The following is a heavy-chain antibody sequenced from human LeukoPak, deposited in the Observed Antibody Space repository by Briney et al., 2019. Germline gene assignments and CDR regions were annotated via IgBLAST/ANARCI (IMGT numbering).Heavy chain of an antibody. CDR3: ARGVGSVAGTTDY. CDR2: ITGSGSST. D-gene: IGHD6-19*01. J-gene: IGHJ4*01. CDR1: GFSFSNYA. V-gene: IGHV3-48*04. Sequence: GGSLRLSCAASGFSFSNYAMSWVRQAPGKGLEWVSYITGSGSSTDYAASVKGRFIISRDNAKDSLFLQMSSLRVEDTAVYYCARGVGSVAGTTDYWGHGNLVTVSS.